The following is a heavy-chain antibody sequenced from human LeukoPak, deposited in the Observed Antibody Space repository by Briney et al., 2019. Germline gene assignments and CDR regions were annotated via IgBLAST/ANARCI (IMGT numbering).Heavy chain of an antibody. V-gene: IGHV4-4*07. CDR1: GGSISSYY. Sequence: SETLSLTCTVSGGSISSYYWSWIRQPAGKGLEWIGRIYTSGGTNYNPSLKSRVTMSVDTSKNQFSLKLSSVTAADTAVYYCARVYSSGWYESDAFDIWGQGTMVTVSS. J-gene: IGHJ3*02. D-gene: IGHD6-19*01. CDR2: IYTSGGT. CDR3: ARVYSSGWYESDAFDI.